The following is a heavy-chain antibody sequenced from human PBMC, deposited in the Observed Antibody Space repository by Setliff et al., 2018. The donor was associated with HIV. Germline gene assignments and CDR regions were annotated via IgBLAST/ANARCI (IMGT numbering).Heavy chain of an antibody. CDR1: GFSFSTHD. J-gene: IGHJ5*01. CDR3: TAGHYGPNP. V-gene: IGHV3-48*03. CDR2: ITSDSSVK. D-gene: IGHD3-10*01. Sequence: GGSLRLSCTASGFSFSTHDLNWVRQAPGKGLEWISYITSDSSVKYYADSVKGRFTISRDNAGRSLYLQMNSLKVEDTAVYYCTAGHYGPNPWGQGTPVTVSS.